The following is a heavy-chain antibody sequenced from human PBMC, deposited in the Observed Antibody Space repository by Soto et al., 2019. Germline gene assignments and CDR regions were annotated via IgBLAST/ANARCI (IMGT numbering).Heavy chain of an antibody. CDR1: GFSFSTFR. CDR2: FRSSRRTR. D-gene: IGHD2-2*01. Sequence: GGSLRLSCAASGFSFSTFRMSWVRHAPGKGLEWVSPFRSSRRTRYYANSVEGRFTISRDTSENLLYLHMNSLRAEDTAMYYCAKDSHWAIISPTHDYWGHGTLVTVSS. V-gene: IGHV3-48*01. CDR3: AKDSHWAIISPTHDY. J-gene: IGHJ4*01.